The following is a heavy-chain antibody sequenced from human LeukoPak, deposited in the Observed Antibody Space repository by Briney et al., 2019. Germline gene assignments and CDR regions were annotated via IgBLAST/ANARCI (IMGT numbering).Heavy chain of an antibody. CDR3: TRAGYCSGGGCYAGALDF. Sequence: ASVKVSCRTSGYIFNTYGISWVRQAPGQGLEWMGWIFAYNGNTNYAQRLQGRVTMTTDTPTSTASMELRSLRSDDTAVYYCTRAGYCSGGGCYAGALDFWGQGTMVTVSS. D-gene: IGHD2-15*01. CDR1: GYIFNTYG. J-gene: IGHJ3*01. V-gene: IGHV1-18*01. CDR2: IFAYNGNT.